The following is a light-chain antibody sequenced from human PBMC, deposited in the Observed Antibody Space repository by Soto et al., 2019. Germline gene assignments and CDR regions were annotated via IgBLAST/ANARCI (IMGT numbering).Light chain of an antibody. CDR3: QQRSNWPVT. J-gene: IGKJ1*01. CDR2: DAS. CDR1: QSVSSY. V-gene: IGKV3-11*01. Sequence: EIVLTQSPATLSLSPEESATLSCRASQSVSSYLAWYQQKPGQAPRLLIYDASRRATGIPARFSGSGSGTDFTLTISSLEPEDFAVYYCQQRSNWPVTFGQGTKVEIK.